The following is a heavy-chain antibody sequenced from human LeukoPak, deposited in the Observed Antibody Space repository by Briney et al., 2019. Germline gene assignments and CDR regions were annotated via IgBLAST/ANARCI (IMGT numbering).Heavy chain of an antibody. CDR1: GGSLSSSDYY. D-gene: IGHD3-22*01. CDR3: ARHRASSRGGSGYSQGQFDY. Sequence: SETLSLTCTVSGGSLSSSDYYWGWIRQPPGKGLEWIGTIYYSGSTYYNPSLKSRVSISVDTSKNQFFLKLSSVTAADTAVYYCARHRASSRGGSGYSQGQFDYWGQGTLVTVSS. CDR2: IYYSGST. V-gene: IGHV4-39*01. J-gene: IGHJ4*02.